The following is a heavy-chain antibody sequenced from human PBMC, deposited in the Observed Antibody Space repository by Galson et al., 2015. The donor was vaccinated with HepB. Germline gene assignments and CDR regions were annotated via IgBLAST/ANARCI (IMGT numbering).Heavy chain of an antibody. J-gene: IGHJ4*02. D-gene: IGHD1-26*01. V-gene: IGHV3-33*06. CDR2: IWYDGSNK. CDR3: AKGHSGSYYFDY. Sequence: SLRLSCAASGFTFSSYGMHWVRQAPGKGPEWVAVIWYDGSNKYYADSVKGRFTISRDNSKNTLYLQMNSLRAEDTAVYYCAKGHSGSYYFDYWGQGTLVTVSS. CDR1: GFTFSSYG.